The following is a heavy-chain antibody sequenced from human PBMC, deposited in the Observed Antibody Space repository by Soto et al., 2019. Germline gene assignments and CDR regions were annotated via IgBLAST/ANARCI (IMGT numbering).Heavy chain of an antibody. J-gene: IGHJ4*02. D-gene: IGHD1-1*01. CDR3: AREGRMGTFDY. Sequence: SETLSLTCTVSGGSVSGGSYFWSWVRQPPGKGLEWIGYFYYSGSTKYNPSLKSRVTILEDTSKNQFSLKLNSVTAADTAVYYCAREGRMGTFDYWGQGALVTAPQ. CDR1: GGSVSGGSYF. V-gene: IGHV4-61*01. CDR2: FYYSGST.